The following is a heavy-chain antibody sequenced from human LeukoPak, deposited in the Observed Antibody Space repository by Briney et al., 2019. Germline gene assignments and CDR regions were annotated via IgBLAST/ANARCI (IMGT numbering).Heavy chain of an antibody. CDR2: IWYDGTNK. J-gene: IGHJ5*02. D-gene: IGHD3-10*01. CDR1: GFTLSSFG. CDR3: ATFRGTNWFDP. Sequence: GRSLRLSCAASGFTLSSFGMHWVRQAPGKGLEWVAVIWYDGTNKNYADSVKGRFTISRDNSKNMLYLQMSSLRAEDTAVYYCATFRGTNWFDPWGQGTLVTVSP. V-gene: IGHV3-33*01.